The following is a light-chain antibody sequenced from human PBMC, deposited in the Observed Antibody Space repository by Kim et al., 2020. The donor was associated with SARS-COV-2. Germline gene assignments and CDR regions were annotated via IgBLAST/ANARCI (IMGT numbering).Light chain of an antibody. CDR2: EVS. V-gene: IGLV2-23*02. Sequence: TGRRREGGREKEGKGEQQKPGKGDKQMSPEVSKRHSGVDKSFAGEKAGNTGSLTISGVEAEDEADYYCCSYAGSSTVDVFGTGTKVTVL. CDR1: RREGGREKE. J-gene: IGLJ1*01. CDR3: CSYAGSSTVDV.